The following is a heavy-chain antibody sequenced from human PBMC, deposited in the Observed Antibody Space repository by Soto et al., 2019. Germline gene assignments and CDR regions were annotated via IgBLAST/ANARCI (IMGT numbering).Heavy chain of an antibody. V-gene: IGHV1-46*02. J-gene: IGHJ4*02. Sequence: GASVKVSCKASGYTFNSYYMHWVRQAPGQGLEWMGIINPSGGSTSYAQKFQGRVTMTRDTSTSTVYMELSSLRSEDTAVYYCARATDSYGYFLLGYFDYWGQGTLVTVSS. CDR3: ARATDSYGYFLLGYFDY. CDR1: GYTFNSYY. D-gene: IGHD5-18*01. CDR2: INPSGGST.